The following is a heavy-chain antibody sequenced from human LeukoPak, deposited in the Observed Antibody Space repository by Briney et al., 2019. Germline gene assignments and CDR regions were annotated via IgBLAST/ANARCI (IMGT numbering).Heavy chain of an antibody. CDR3: ARSIEMATITFDY. J-gene: IGHJ4*02. D-gene: IGHD5-24*01. CDR1: GYSFTSYW. CDR2: IYPGDSDT. Sequence: GESLKISCKGSGYSFTSYWIGWVRQMPGNGLEWMGIIYPGDSDTRYSPSFQGQVTISADKSISTAYLQWSSLKASDTAMYYCARSIEMATITFDYWGQGTLVTVSS. V-gene: IGHV5-51*01.